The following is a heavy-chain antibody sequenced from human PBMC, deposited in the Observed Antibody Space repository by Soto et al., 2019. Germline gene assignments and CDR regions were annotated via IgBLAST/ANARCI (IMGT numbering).Heavy chain of an antibody. V-gene: IGHV1-69*13. D-gene: IGHD4-17*01. Sequence: SVKVSCKASGGTFSSYAISWVRQAPGQGLEWMGGIIPIFGTANYAQKFQGRVTITADESTSTAYMELSSLRSEDTAVYYCARDKGTGDYALDYYYGMDVWGQGTTVTVSS. CDR3: ARDKGTGDYALDYYYGMDV. J-gene: IGHJ6*02. CDR1: GGTFSSYA. CDR2: IIPIFGTA.